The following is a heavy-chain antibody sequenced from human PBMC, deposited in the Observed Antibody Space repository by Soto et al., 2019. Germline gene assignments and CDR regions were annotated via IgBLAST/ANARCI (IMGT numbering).Heavy chain of an antibody. CDR3: ARCLDILTGPRYGMDV. CDR2: ISYDGSNK. D-gene: IGHD3-9*01. J-gene: IGHJ6*02. Sequence: GGSLRLSCAASGFTFSSYAMHWVRQAPGKGLEWVAVISYDGSNKYYADSVKGRFTISRDNSKNTLYLQMNSLRAEDPAVYYCARCLDILTGPRYGMDVWGQGTTVTVSS. CDR1: GFTFSSYA. V-gene: IGHV3-30-3*01.